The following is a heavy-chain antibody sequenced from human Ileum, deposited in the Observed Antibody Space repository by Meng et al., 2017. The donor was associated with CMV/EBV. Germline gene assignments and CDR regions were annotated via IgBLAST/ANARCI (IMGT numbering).Heavy chain of an antibody. V-gene: IGHV4-38-2*02. J-gene: IGHJ4*02. CDR3: ARGIAVAGIDY. CDR1: GYSISSGYY. Sequence: SETLSPTCTVSGYSISSGYYWGWIRQPPGKGLEWIGSIYHRGSTYYNPSLKSRVTISLDTSKNQFSLTLSSVTAADTAVYYCARGIAVAGIDYWGQGTLVTVSS. D-gene: IGHD6-19*01. CDR2: IYHRGST.